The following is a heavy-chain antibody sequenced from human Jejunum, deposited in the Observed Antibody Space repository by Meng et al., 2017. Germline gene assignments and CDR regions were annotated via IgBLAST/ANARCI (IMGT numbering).Heavy chain of an antibody. CDR1: GFTFSFYW. Sequence: GESLKISCAASGFTFSFYWMTWVRQAPGKGLEWVSYISSSGTSTHYADSVQGRFTISRDNPKNSLYLQLDSLRAEDTAVYYCARSSGWFGFDYWGQGTLVTVSS. J-gene: IGHJ4*02. V-gene: IGHV3-48*04. D-gene: IGHD6-19*01. CDR2: ISSSGTST. CDR3: ARSSGWFGFDY.